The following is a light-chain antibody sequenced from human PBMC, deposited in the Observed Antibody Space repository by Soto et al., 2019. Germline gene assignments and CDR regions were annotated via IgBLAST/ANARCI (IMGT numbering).Light chain of an antibody. V-gene: IGKV3-11*01. Sequence: EIVLTQSPATLSLSPGERATLSCRASQSVGTYLAWYQHKPGQSPRLLIYDASSRATGIPARFSGSGSGTDFTLTISSLEPEDFAVYYCQQRSNWPRAVGQGTKVDIK. CDR2: DAS. CDR3: QQRSNWPRA. J-gene: IGKJ1*01. CDR1: QSVGTY.